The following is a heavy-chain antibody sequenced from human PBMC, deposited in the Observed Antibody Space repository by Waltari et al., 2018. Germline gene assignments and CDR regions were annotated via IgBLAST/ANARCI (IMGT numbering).Heavy chain of an antibody. J-gene: IGHJ4*02. Sequence: QLQLQESGPGLVKPSETLSLPCTVSGGSISSSSYYWGWIRQPPGKGLEWIGSIYYSGSTYYNPSLKSRVTISVDTSKNQFSLKLSSVTAADTAVYYCARVVVASMLDYWGQGTLVTVSS. CDR2: IYYSGST. V-gene: IGHV4-39*07. CDR3: ARVVVASMLDY. CDR1: GGSISSSSYY. D-gene: IGHD2-15*01.